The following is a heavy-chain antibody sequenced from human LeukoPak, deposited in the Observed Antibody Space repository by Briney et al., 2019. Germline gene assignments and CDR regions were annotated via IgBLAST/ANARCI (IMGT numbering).Heavy chain of an antibody. V-gene: IGHV1-18*01. Sequence: GASVKVSCKASGYTFTSYGISWVRQAPGQGLEWMGWISAYNGNTNYAQKLQGRVTMTTDTSTSTAYMELRSLRSDDTAVYYCARHHDPRSTSCYDYWGQGTLVTVSS. CDR1: GYTFTSYG. J-gene: IGHJ4*02. D-gene: IGHD2-2*01. CDR3: ARHHDPRSTSCYDY. CDR2: ISAYNGNT.